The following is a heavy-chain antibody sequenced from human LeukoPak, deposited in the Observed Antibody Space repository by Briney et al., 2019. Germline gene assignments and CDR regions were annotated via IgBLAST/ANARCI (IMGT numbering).Heavy chain of an antibody. V-gene: IGHV3-7*01. CDR1: GFTFSSYW. Sequence: GGSLRLSCAASGFTFSSYWMSWVRQAPGKGLEWVANIKQDGSEKYYVDSVKGRFTISRDNAKNSLYLQMNSLRAEDTAVYYCARDNAGLETYLFDYWGQGTLVTASS. CDR2: IKQDGSEK. J-gene: IGHJ4*02. D-gene: IGHD2/OR15-2a*01. CDR3: ARDNAGLETYLFDY.